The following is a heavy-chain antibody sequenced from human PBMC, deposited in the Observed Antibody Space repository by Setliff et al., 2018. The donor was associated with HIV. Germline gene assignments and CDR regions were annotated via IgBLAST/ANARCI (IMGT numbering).Heavy chain of an antibody. D-gene: IGHD1-26*01. Sequence: GASVKVSCKASGGTFSSHPISWVRQAPGQGLEWMGGIIPIFDTSNYAQKFLGRVTISADESTSTAYMELSSLSSEDTAVYYCARERGELRGPFDYWGQGTLVTVSS. CDR3: ARERGELRGPFDY. J-gene: IGHJ4*02. CDR1: GGTFSSHP. V-gene: IGHV1-69*13. CDR2: IIPIFDTS.